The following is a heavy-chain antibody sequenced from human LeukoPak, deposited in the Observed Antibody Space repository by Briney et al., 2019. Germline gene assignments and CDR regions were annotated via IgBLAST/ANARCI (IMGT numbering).Heavy chain of an antibody. CDR2: INHSGST. CDR3: ARGRQYYNGSGSYRYYYYYYMDV. V-gene: IGHV4-34*01. D-gene: IGHD3-10*01. Sequence: SETLPLTCAVYGGSFSGYYWSWIRQPPGKGLEWIGEINHSGSTNYNPSLKSRVTISVDTSKNQFSLKLSSVTAADTAVYYCARGRQYYNGSGSYRYYYYYYMDVWGKGTTVTVSS. J-gene: IGHJ6*03. CDR1: GGSFSGYY.